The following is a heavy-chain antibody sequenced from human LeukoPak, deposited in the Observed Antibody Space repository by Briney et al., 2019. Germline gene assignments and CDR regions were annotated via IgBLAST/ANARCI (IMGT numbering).Heavy chain of an antibody. V-gene: IGHV4-59*01. CDR3: ARVGDHYDSSGYYLGYFDY. J-gene: IGHJ4*02. CDR2: IYYSGST. CDR1: GGSISSYY. Sequence: PSETLSLTCTVSGGSISSYYWSWIRQPPGKGLEWIGYIYYSGSTNYNPSLKSRVTISVDTSKNQFSLKLSSVTAADTAVYYCARVGDHYDSSGYYLGYFDYWGQGTLVTVSS. D-gene: IGHD3-22*01.